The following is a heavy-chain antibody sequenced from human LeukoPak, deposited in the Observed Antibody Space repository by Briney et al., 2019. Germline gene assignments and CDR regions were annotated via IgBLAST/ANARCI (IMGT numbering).Heavy chain of an antibody. V-gene: IGHV3-30*03. CDR1: GLTFRTKG. CDR2: ISFDGSNK. D-gene: IGHD6-13*01. Sequence: SGGSLRLSCAASGLTFRTKGMHWVRQAPDKGLEWVAIISFDGSNKDYADSVKGRFTISRDNSKNTLYLQMSSLRPEDTAVYYCATDSDPGGYIAAAGTGFDNWGQGTLVTVSS. CDR3: ATDSDPGGYIAAAGTGFDN. J-gene: IGHJ4*02.